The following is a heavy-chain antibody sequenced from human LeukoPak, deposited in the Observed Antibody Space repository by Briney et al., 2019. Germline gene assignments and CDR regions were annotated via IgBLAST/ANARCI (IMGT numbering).Heavy chain of an antibody. V-gene: IGHV3-33*01. CDR2: MAYEGKYN. Sequence: AARSLRLSCPASAFTLSSYSRDWVRQAPGKGLEGVAVMAYEGKYNSYADTVKGQFTTSSDNPKNTLYPQMNSLRADDTAVYDCARGKYSGGWYYFDYWGQGTVVIVSA. J-gene: IGHJ4*02. D-gene: IGHD6-19*01. CDR3: ARGKYSGGWYYFDY. CDR1: AFTLSSYS.